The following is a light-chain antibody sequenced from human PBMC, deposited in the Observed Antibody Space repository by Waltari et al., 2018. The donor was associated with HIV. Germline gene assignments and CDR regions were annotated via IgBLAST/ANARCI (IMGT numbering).Light chain of an antibody. J-gene: IGLJ1*01. CDR1: SSNIGSNT. Sequence: QSVLTQTPSASGTPGQRVIVSCSGSSSNIGSNTVNWYQLLPGAAPRLLIHSLNQRPSGVPDRFSGSKSGASASLAISGLQSEDEAEYYCAAWDDNLNGYVFGSGTKVTVL. V-gene: IGLV1-44*01. CDR2: SLN. CDR3: AAWDDNLNGYV.